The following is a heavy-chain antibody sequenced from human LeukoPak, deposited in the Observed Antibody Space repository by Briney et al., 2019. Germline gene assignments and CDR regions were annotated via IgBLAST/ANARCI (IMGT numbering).Heavy chain of an antibody. Sequence: GSLRLSCAASGFSFSDYNMSWVRQAPGKGLEWVSAISGSGGSTYYADSVKGRFTISRDNSKNTLYLQMNSLRAEDTAVYYCAKDPDYYDSSGYYSDYWGQGTLVTVSS. V-gene: IGHV3-23*01. D-gene: IGHD3-22*01. CDR1: GFSFSDYN. CDR2: ISGSGGST. J-gene: IGHJ4*02. CDR3: AKDPDYYDSSGYYSDY.